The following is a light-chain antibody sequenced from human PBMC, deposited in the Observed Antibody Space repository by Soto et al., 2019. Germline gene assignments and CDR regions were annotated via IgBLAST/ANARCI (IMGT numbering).Light chain of an antibody. J-gene: IGKJ2*01. V-gene: IGKV3-15*01. CDR1: QSVSSS. CDR2: GTS. CDR3: HQYNDWPQT. Sequence: EIVLTQSPGTLSLSPGERATLSCRASQSVSSSFLAWYQQKPGQAPRLLIYGTSTRATGIPVRFSGSGSGTEFTLTISSLQSEDFAVYYCHQYNDWPQTFGQGTKVDIK.